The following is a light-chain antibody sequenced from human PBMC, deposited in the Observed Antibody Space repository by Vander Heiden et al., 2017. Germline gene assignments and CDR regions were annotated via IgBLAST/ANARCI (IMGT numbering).Light chain of an antibody. CDR1: SPNVGAGYD. CDR3: QSYDSSLSGSGV. Sequence: TIPCTGSSPNVGAGYDFHWYQHLPGTAPNLLIFGNRNRPSGVPDRFSGSKSGTSASLAITGLQAEDEADYYCQSYDSSLSGSGVFGGGTKLTVL. V-gene: IGLV1-40*01. J-gene: IGLJ2*01. CDR2: GNR.